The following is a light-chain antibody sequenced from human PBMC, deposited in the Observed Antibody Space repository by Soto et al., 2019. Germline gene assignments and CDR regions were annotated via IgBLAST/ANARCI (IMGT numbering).Light chain of an antibody. V-gene: IGKV3-20*01. Sequence: EIVLTQSPGTLSLSPGERATLSCRASQSVSSNSLAWYQQKPGQAPRLLIYGASSRATGIPDRISGSGSGTDFTLTISRLEPEDFAVYYCQQYGSSPGLTFGGGTKVEIK. J-gene: IGKJ4*01. CDR3: QQYGSSPGLT. CDR1: QSVSSNS. CDR2: GAS.